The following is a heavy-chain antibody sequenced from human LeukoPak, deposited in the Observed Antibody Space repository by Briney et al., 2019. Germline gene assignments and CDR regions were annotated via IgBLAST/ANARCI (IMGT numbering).Heavy chain of an antibody. Sequence: SETLSLTCAVYGGSFSGYYWSWIRQPPGKGLEWIGEINHSGSTNYNPSLKSRVTISVDTSKNQFSLKLSSVTAADTAVYYCAGATYSSSRTGVWFDPWGQGTLVTVSS. CDR1: GGSFSGYY. D-gene: IGHD6-13*01. V-gene: IGHV4-34*01. CDR3: AGATYSSSRTGVWFDP. J-gene: IGHJ5*02. CDR2: INHSGST.